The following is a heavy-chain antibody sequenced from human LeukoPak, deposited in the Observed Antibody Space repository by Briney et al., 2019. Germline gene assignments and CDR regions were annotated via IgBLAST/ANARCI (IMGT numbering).Heavy chain of an antibody. CDR2: ISYDGNIK. V-gene: IGHV3-30*04. J-gene: IGHJ4*02. Sequence: GGSLRLSCAASGFTFSSYAMHWVRQAPGKGLEWVAVISYDGNIKYYTDSVKGRFTISRDNSKNALYLQMNSLRVEDTAVYYCAIDPNWGTHSWGQGVLVTVSS. D-gene: IGHD7-27*01. CDR3: AIDPNWGTHS. CDR1: GFTFSSYA.